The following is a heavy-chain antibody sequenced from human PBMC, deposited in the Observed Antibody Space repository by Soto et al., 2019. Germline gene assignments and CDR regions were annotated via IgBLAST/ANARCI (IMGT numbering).Heavy chain of an antibody. V-gene: IGHV3-23*01. CDR2: ISGSGGST. CDR3: AKYFMTNIEYYDFWSGSGEFDY. CDR1: GFTFSSYA. D-gene: IGHD3-3*01. Sequence: EVQLLESGGGLVQPGGSLRLSCAASGFTFSSYAMSWVRQAPGKGLEWVSAISGSGGSTYYADSVKGRFTISRDNYKTTLYLQMNSRRAEDTAVYYCAKYFMTNIEYYDFWSGSGEFDYWGQGTLVTVSS. J-gene: IGHJ4*02.